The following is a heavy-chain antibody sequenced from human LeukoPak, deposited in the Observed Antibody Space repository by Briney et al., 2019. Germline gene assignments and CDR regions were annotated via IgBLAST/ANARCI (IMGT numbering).Heavy chain of an antibody. CDR1: GFTFSSYG. V-gene: IGHV3-30*18. Sequence: PGGSLRLSCAASGFTFSSYGVHWVRQAPGKGLEWVAVISYDGGNKYYADSVKGRFTISRDNSKNTLYLQMNSLRAEDTAVYYCAKEASEYSSGWYLKTYYYYYMDVWGKGTTVTVSS. D-gene: IGHD6-19*01. J-gene: IGHJ6*03. CDR2: ISYDGGNK. CDR3: AKEASEYSSGWYLKTYYYYYMDV.